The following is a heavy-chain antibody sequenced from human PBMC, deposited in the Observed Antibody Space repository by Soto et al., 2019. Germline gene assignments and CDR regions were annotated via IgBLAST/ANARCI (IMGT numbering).Heavy chain of an antibody. CDR1: GFTFSSYA. V-gene: IGHV3-23*01. CDR3: AKRRVGATTSLS. CDR2: ISGSGGST. Sequence: PGGSLRLSCAASGFTFSSYAMSWVRQGPGKGLEWVSAISGSGGSTYYADSVKGRFTISRDNSKNTLYLQMNSLRAEDTAVYYCAKRRVGATTSLSWGQGTLVTVSS. D-gene: IGHD1-26*01. J-gene: IGHJ5*02.